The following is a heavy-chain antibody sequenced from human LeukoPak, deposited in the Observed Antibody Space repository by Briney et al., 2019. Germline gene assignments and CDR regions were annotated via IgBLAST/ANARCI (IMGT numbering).Heavy chain of an antibody. CDR3: AKGPKYYGSGSYYIGY. CDR1: GFTFSSYG. CDR2: ISYDGSNK. D-gene: IGHD3-10*01. Sequence: GGSLRLSCAASGFTFSSYGMHWVRQAPGKGLEWEAVISYDGSNKYYADSVKGRFTISRDNSKNTLYLQMNSLRAEDTAVYYCAKGPKYYGSGSYYIGYWGQGTLVTVSS. V-gene: IGHV3-30*18. J-gene: IGHJ4*02.